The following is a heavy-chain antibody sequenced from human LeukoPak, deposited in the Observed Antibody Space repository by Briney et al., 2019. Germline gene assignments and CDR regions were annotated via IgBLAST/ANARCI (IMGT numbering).Heavy chain of an antibody. Sequence: ASVKVSCKASGYAFTGYYLHWVRQAPGQGLEWMGRINPTSGATDYAQKFQGRVTMTRDTSISTAYMELSRLRSDDTAVYYCASPHCSSTSCYFSTAFDIWGQGTMVTVSS. J-gene: IGHJ3*02. CDR1: GYAFTGYY. CDR2: INPTSGAT. D-gene: IGHD2-2*01. V-gene: IGHV1-2*06. CDR3: ASPHCSSTSCYFSTAFDI.